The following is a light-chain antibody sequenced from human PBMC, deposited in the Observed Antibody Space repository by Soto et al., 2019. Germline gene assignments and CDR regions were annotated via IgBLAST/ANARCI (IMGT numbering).Light chain of an antibody. CDR1: QYIASSY. J-gene: IGKJ5*01. CDR2: DAS. Sequence: EIVLTQSPCTLSLSPGEGATLSCRSSQYIASSYLAWYQQKPGQAPRLLIYDASNRATGIPARFSGSGSGTDFTLTISSLEPEDFAVYYCQQRSNWPITFGQGTRLEIK. CDR3: QQRSNWPIT. V-gene: IGKV3-11*01.